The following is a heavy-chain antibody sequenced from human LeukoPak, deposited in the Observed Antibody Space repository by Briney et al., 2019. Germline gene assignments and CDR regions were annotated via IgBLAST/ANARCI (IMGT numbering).Heavy chain of an antibody. V-gene: IGHV3-9*01. Sequence: GGSLRLSCAASGFTFDDYAMHWVRQAPGKGQEWVSGISWNSGSIGYADSVKGRFTISRDNAKNSLYLQMNSLRAEDTALYYCAKDMRGSGSYFDAFDIWGQGTMVTVSS. CDR3: AKDMRGSGSYFDAFDI. D-gene: IGHD1-26*01. J-gene: IGHJ3*02. CDR1: GFTFDDYA. CDR2: ISWNSGSI.